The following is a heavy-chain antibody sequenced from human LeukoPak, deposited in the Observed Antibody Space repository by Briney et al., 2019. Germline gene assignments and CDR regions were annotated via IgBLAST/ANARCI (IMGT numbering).Heavy chain of an antibody. D-gene: IGHD6-19*01. CDR1: GFTLSYFA. Sequence: GGSLTLSCAPSGFTLSYFAVHGAPHATDEALEAGARVSDEERSELYIDYVKGRFTIYRDNAKNTLSLQMSSLTVADTAVYYCAKGPHRSAWFGSYHYYYYMDVWGEGTTVTVSS. CDR3: AKGPHRSAWFGSYHYYYYMDV. CDR2: VSDEERSE. J-gene: IGHJ6*03. V-gene: IGHV3-33*05.